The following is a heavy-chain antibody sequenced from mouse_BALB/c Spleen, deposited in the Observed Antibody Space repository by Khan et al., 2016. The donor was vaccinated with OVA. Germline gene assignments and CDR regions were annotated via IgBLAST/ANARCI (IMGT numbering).Heavy chain of an antibody. V-gene: IGHV3-2*02. CDR3: ARSLYYSYGYALDC. CDR1: GYSITSDYA. CDR2: ISSTGST. D-gene: IGHD2-12*01. J-gene: IGHJ4*01. Sequence: EVQLQESGPGLVKPSQSLSLTCTVTGYSITSDYAWNWIRQFPGNKLEWMGYISSTGSTSYNPSLKSRISITRDTSKNQFFLQLKSVTTEDTATYYCARSLYYSYGYALDCWGRGTSVPVSS.